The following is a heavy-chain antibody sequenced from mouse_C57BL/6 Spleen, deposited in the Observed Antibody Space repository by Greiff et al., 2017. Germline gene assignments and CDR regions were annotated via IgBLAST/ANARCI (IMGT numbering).Heavy chain of an antibody. CDR2: IDPSDSYT. J-gene: IGHJ2*01. CDR3: AREGSGSRGYFDY. CDR1: GYTFTSYW. Sequence: VQLQQPGAELVKPGASVKLSCKASGYTFTSYWMQWVKQRPGQGLEWIGEIDPSDSYTNYNQKFKGKATLTVDTSSSTAYMQLSSLTSEDSAVYYCAREGSGSRGYFDYWGQGTTLTVSS. V-gene: IGHV1-50*01. D-gene: IGHD1-1*01.